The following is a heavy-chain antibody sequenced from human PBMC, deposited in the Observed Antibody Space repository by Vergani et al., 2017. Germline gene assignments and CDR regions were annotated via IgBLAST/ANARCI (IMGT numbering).Heavy chain of an antibody. J-gene: IGHJ6*03. CDR1: GGSFSGYY. V-gene: IGHV4-34*01. CDR3: ARGQIYSGSYYYYYMDV. CDR2: INHSGST. D-gene: IGHD1-26*01. Sequence: QVQLQQWGAGLLKPSETLSLTCAVYGGSFSGYYWSWIRQPPGKGLEWIGEINHSGSTKYNPSLKSRVTISVDTSKNQFSLKLSSVTAADTAVYYCARGQIYSGSYYYYYMDVWGKGTTVTVSS.